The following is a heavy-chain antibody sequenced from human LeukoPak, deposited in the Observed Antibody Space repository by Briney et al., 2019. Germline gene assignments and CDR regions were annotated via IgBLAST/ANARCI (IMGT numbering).Heavy chain of an antibody. J-gene: IGHJ4*02. D-gene: IGHD2-2*01. V-gene: IGHV4-59*08. Sequence: SETLSLTCAVSGGSISYYYWSWIRQPPGKGLEWIGYIYYSGSTNYNPSLQSRVTISVDTSKNQFSLKLSSVTAADTAVYYCARSIGAAAHFDSWGQGTLVT. CDR2: IYYSGST. CDR1: GGSISYYY. CDR3: ARSIGAAAHFDS.